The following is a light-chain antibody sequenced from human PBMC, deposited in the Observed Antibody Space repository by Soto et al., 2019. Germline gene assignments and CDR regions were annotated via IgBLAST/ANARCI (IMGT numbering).Light chain of an antibody. CDR3: HHFGSLPET. CDR1: QSVASSY. V-gene: IGKV3-20*01. Sequence: EVVWTQSPGTLSLSPGERVTLSCRASQSVASSYLAWYQQKPGRAPRLLFYSASSRATGIPDRFSGSGSGTDFTLTISRLEPEDFAVYYCHHFGSLPETFGQGTNVE. J-gene: IGKJ1*01. CDR2: SAS.